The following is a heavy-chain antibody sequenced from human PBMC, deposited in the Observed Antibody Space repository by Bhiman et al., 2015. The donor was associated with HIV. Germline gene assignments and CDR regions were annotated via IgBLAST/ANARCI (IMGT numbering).Heavy chain of an antibody. D-gene: IGHD6-6*01. CDR2: ISGSGGST. Sequence: VHLVESGGGVVQPGRSLKLSCAASGFTFNNYAMHWVRQAPGKGLEWVSAISGSGGSTYYADSVKGRFTISRDNSKNTLYLQMNSLRAEDTAVYYCAKDLALGSSSGNYFDYWGQGTLVTVSS. V-gene: IGHV3-23*04. CDR3: AKDLALGSSSGNYFDY. CDR1: GFTFNNYA. J-gene: IGHJ4*02.